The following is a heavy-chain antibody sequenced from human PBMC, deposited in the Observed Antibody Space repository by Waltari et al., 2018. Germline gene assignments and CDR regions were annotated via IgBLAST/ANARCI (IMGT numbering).Heavy chain of an antibody. CDR2: IIPIPGIA. Sequence: QVQLVQSGAEVKKPGSSVKVSCKASGGTFSSYAISWVRPSPGQGLAWMGRIIPIPGIANHAQKFQGRVTITADKSTSTAYMELSSLRSEDTAVYYCARGVVVVPAASPAIYYYGMDVWGQGTTVTVSS. CDR1: GGTFSSYA. J-gene: IGHJ6*02. D-gene: IGHD2-2*01. CDR3: ARGVVVVPAASPAIYYYGMDV. V-gene: IGHV1-69*09.